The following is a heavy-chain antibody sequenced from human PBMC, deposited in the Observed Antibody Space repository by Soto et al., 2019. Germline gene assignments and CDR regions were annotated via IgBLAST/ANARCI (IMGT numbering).Heavy chain of an antibody. Sequence: PPGKGLEWIGSIYHTGSTYYSKSLRSRLTMSVDTSKSQFSLRLSSVTAADTAVYYCARATRTLRSTNFDISAQG. V-gene: IGHV4-31*02. D-gene: IGHD1-1*01. J-gene: IGHJ5*02. CDR2: IYHTGST. CDR3: ARATRTLRSTNFDI.